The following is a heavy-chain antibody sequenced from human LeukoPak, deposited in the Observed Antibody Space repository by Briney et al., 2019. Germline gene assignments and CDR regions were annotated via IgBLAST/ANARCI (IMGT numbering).Heavy chain of an antibody. CDR2: IYYSGST. CDR1: GGSISSYY. CDR3: ARTTGTTNFDP. V-gene: IGHV4-59*08. J-gene: IGHJ5*02. Sequence: RPSETLSLTCTVSGGSISSYYGSWIRQPPGKGLEWIGYIYYSGSTNYNPSLKSRVTISVDTSKNQFSLKLSSVTAADTAVYYCARTTGTTNFDPWGQGTLVTVSS. D-gene: IGHD1-7*01.